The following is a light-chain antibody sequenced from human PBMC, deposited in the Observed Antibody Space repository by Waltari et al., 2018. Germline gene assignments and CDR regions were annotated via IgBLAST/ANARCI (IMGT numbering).Light chain of an antibody. V-gene: IGLV1-51*01. J-gene: IGLJ3*02. CDR3: GTWDSSLGIGV. CDR1: TPHIGNNF. Sequence: QSVLTQPPSVSAAPGQKVTISCSGSTPHIGNNFVSWYQQFPGTAPTLLIYEDDSRPSGIPDRFCGATSGASGPLSMTGVQTGDEANYYCGTWDSSLGIGVLGGGTRVTVL. CDR2: EDD.